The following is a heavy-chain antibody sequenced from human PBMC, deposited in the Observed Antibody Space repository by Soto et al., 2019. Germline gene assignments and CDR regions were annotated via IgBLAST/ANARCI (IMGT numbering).Heavy chain of an antibody. D-gene: IGHD6-25*01. J-gene: IGHJ5*02. V-gene: IGHV4-39*01. Sequence: PSGTRSRTCPASGCSSNSCSQFWVWYHQRPGKVLEWIGTIYFTGNTYYTPSLKSRLTMSIDTSKNEFSLRLNSVTAADTAVYYCAGQTFTIAAASYGRSNWFDPWGQGTLVTVSS. CDR2: IYFTGNT. CDR1: GCSSNSCSQF. CDR3: AGQTFTIAAASYGRSNWFDP.